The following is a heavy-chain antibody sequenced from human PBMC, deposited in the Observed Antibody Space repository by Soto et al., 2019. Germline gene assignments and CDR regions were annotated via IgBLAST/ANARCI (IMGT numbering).Heavy chain of an antibody. CDR3: ARDVEGSYYPADF. J-gene: IGHJ4*02. D-gene: IGHD3-10*01. Sequence: RASVKVSRKTSGYTFTDHGIDWVRQAPGQGLEWVGWVSSYNGNTNYAYNLKDRVIMTTDASTSTAYMELRGLRSDDTAVYYCARDVEGSYYPADFCGQGTPVTVYS. V-gene: IGHV1-18*01. CDR1: GYTFTDHG. CDR2: VSSYNGNT.